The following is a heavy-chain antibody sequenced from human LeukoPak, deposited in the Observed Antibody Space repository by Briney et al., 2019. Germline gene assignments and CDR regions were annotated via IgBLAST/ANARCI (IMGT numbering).Heavy chain of an antibody. CDR2: LNSDGSST. V-gene: IGHV3-74*01. Sequence: PGGSLRLSCAASGFTFSSYWMHWVRRAPGKGLVWVSRLNSDGSSTRYADSVKGRFTISRDNAKNTLYLQMNSLRVEDTAVYYCVRGDYSNYDFDYWGQGTLVTVSS. CDR3: VRGDYSNYDFDY. D-gene: IGHD4-11*01. J-gene: IGHJ4*02. CDR1: GFTFSSYW.